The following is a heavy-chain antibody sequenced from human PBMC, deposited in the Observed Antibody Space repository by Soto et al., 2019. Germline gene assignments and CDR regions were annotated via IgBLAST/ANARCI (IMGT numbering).Heavy chain of an antibody. J-gene: IGHJ4*02. D-gene: IGHD3-10*01. CDR3: ARGFGGFGKYYFDY. V-gene: IGHV3-53*01. CDR2: MFSAGNT. Sequence: GGSLRLSCAASGFTVSANYMNWVRQAPGKGLEWVSVMFSAGNTYYIDSVKGRFTISRDHSKNTLYLQMNSLRAEDTAVYYCARGFGGFGKYYFDYWGQEALVTVSS. CDR1: GFTVSANY.